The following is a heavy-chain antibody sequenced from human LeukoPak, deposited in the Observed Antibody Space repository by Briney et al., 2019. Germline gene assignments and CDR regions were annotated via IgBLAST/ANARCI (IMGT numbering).Heavy chain of an antibody. CDR3: ARSPRSGYFDY. D-gene: IGHD2-15*01. CDR1: GFTFSSYA. CDR2: ISYDGSNK. Sequence: GGSLRLSCAASGFTFSSYAMHWVRQAPGKGLEWVAVISYDGSNKYYADSVKGRFTISRDNSKNTLYLQMNSLRAGDTAVYYCARSPRSGYFDYWGQGTLVTVSS. V-gene: IGHV3-30-3*01. J-gene: IGHJ4*03.